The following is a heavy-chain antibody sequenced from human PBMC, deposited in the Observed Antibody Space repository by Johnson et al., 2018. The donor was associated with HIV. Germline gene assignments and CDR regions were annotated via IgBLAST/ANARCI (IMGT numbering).Heavy chain of an antibody. CDR3: ASVHGIAVVDAFDI. CDR2: IAHDESIT. Sequence: QVQLVESGGGVVQPGGSLRLSCVVSGFTFSSYGMHWVRQPPGKGLEWVAFIAHDESITHYADSVKGRFTMSRDNSKNTLYLQMNSLRAEDTAVYYCASVHGIAVVDAFDIWGQGTMVTVSS. CDR1: GFTFSSYG. D-gene: IGHD6-19*01. J-gene: IGHJ3*02. V-gene: IGHV3-33*05.